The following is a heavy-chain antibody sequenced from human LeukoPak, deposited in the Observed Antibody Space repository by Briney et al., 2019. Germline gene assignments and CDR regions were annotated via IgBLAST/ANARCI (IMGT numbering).Heavy chain of an antibody. CDR3: ARPLTMVRGVMLYFDY. D-gene: IGHD3-10*01. V-gene: IGHV3-7*01. CDR1: GFTFSSYW. CDR2: IKQDGSEK. Sequence: PGGSLRLSCAASGFTFSSYWMSWVRQAPGKGLEWVANIKQDGSEKYYVDSVKGRFTISRDNAKNSLYLQMNSLRAEDTAVYYCARPLTMVRGVMLYFDYWGQGTLVTVSS. J-gene: IGHJ4*02.